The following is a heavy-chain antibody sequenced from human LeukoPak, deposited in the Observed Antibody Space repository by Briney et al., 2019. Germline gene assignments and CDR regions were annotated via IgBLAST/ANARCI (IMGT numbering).Heavy chain of an antibody. V-gene: IGHV3-48*03. CDR3: AAYGDYGGY. D-gene: IGHD4-17*01. J-gene: IGHJ4*02. CDR2: SSSSGSSI. CDR1: RFTFSSYD. Sequence: GGSLRLSCAASRFTFSSYDMHWVRQAPGKGLEWVSYSSSSGSSISYADSVKGRFTISRDNAKNSLYLQMNSLRVEDTAVYYCAAYGDYGGYWGQGTLVTVSS.